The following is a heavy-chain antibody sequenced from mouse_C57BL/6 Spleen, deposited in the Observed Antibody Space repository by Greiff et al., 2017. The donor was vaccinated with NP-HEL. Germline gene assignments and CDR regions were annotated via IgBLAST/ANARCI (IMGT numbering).Heavy chain of an antibody. Sequence: VQLQQSGAELVRPGASVKLSCKASGYTFTDYYINWVKQRPGQGLEWIARIYPGSGNTYYNEKFKGKATLTAEKSSSTAYMQLSSLTSEDSAVYFGARYYDYDGAWFAYWGQGTLVTVSA. CDR1: GYTFTDYY. CDR3: ARYYDYDGAWFAY. V-gene: IGHV1-76*01. J-gene: IGHJ3*01. D-gene: IGHD2-4*01. CDR2: IYPGSGNT.